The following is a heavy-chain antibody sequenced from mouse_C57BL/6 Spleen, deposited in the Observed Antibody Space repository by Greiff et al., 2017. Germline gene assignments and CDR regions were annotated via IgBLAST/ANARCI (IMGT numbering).Heavy chain of an antibody. CDR1: GFTFRDYG. J-gene: IGHJ1*03. V-gene: IGHV5-17*01. CDR2: ISSGSSTI. Sequence: EVKVEESGGGLVKPGGSLKLSCAASGFTFRDYGMHWVRQAPEKGLEWVAYISSGSSTIYYADTVKGRFTISRDHAKNTLFLPMTSLRSEDTAMYYCARGYDGSSYWDFDVWGTGTTVTVSS. D-gene: IGHD1-1*01. CDR3: ARGYDGSSYWDFDV.